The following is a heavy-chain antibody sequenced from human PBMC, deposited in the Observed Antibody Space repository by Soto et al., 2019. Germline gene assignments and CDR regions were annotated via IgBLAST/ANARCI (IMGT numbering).Heavy chain of an antibody. CDR1: GGSTSSGGYY. Sequence: SETLSLSCTVSGGSTSSGGYYWSWIRQHPVNGLEWIGYIYYSGSTYYNPSLKSRLTISVDMPKNQFSLKLRSVTAAATAVYFCARVIGGRGVFGFDYWGRGSLVTVSS. CDR3: ARVIGGRGVFGFDY. V-gene: IGHV4-31*03. J-gene: IGHJ4*02. CDR2: IYYSGST. D-gene: IGHD3-16*02.